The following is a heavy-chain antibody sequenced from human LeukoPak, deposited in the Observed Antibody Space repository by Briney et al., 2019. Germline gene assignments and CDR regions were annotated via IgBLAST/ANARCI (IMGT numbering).Heavy chain of an antibody. J-gene: IGHJ4*02. CDR2: INSSDNTN. CDR1: GFTFSDYR. CDR3: ARIWGGPREGY. V-gene: IGHV3-48*02. Sequence: GGSLRLSCAASGFTFSDYRRNWVRQAQGKGWEWVSYINSSDNTNHYADSVKVRFTISRANTKNSMYLQMKSLRDKATSAYECARIWGGPREGYWGQGTHVSVFS. D-gene: IGHD7-27*01.